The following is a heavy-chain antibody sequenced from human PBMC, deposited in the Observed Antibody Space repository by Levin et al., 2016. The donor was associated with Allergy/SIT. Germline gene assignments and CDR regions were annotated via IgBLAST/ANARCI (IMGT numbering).Heavy chain of an antibody. J-gene: IGHJ6*02. CDR1: GGSISSYY. CDR3: ARREAYYYYGMDV. V-gene: IGHV4-59*08. CDR2: IYYSGST. D-gene: IGHD1-26*01. Sequence: SETLSLTCTVSGGSISSYYWSWIRQPPGKGLEWIGYIYYSGSTNYNPSLKSRVTISVDTSKNQFSLKLSSVTAADTAVYYCARREAYYYYGMDVWGQGTTVTVSS.